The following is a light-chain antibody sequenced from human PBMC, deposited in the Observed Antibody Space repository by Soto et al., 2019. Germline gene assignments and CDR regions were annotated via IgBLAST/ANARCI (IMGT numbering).Light chain of an antibody. CDR3: QHYYKYPYT. V-gene: IGKV1-5*01. CDR2: DTS. CDR1: QSISKW. J-gene: IGKJ2*01. Sequence: DIQMTQYPSTLSASVGDRVTITCRASQSISKWLAWYQQKPGKAPSLLIFDTSTLARGVPSRFSGSASGTKFTLTISSLQPDDFATYYCQHYYKYPYTFGQGTRLAIK.